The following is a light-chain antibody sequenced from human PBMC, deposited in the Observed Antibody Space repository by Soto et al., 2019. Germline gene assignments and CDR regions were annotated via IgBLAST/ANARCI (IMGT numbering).Light chain of an antibody. Sequence: VMTQSPATLSVSPGERATLSCRASERLSSVYLAWYQQRPGQPPRLLIYGASNRATGIPDRFSGSGSGTDFTLIINRLEPEDVAIYYCQQYGGSPRVTFGQGTRLEIK. J-gene: IGKJ5*01. CDR1: ERLSSVY. V-gene: IGKV3-20*01. CDR2: GAS. CDR3: QQYGGSPRVT.